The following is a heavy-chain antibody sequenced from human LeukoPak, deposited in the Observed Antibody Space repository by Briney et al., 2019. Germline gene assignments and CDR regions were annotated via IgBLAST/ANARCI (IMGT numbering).Heavy chain of an antibody. CDR2: INTNSRYM. Sequence: GWSLRLSCAASGFTFSSFSMNWVRQAPGKGLEWVSSINTNSRYMYYADSAKGRFTISRDNAKNSLYLQMTSLRAEDTAVYYCARESPDLFDYWGQGTLVTVSS. CDR3: ARESPDLFDY. CDR1: GFTFSSFS. J-gene: IGHJ4*02. D-gene: IGHD1-14*01. V-gene: IGHV3-21*01.